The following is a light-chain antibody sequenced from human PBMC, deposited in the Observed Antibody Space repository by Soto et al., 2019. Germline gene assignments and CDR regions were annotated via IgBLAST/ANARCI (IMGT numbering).Light chain of an antibody. V-gene: IGLV1-40*01. CDR2: GNS. Sequence: QSVLTQSPSVSGAPGQRVTISCTGSSSNIGAGYDVHWYQQLPGTAPKLLIYGNSNRPSGVPDRFSGSKSGTSASLAITGLQSEDEADYYCQCYDSSLSGSVFGGGTKVTVL. CDR3: QCYDSSLSGSV. CDR1: SSNIGAGYD. J-gene: IGLJ2*01.